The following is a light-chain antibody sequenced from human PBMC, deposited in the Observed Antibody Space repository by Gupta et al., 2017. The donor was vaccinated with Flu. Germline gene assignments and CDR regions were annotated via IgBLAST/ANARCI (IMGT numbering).Light chain of an antibody. CDR3: SAWDSSLTVWV. Sequence: ATLTCTGNNNNVGNQGAAWLQQHQGHPPKLLSYRNNNRPSGVSERFSASRSGDTASLTISGLQPEDEADYYCSAWDSSLTVWVFGGGTKLTVL. CDR1: NNNVGNQG. V-gene: IGLV10-54*04. J-gene: IGLJ3*02. CDR2: RNN.